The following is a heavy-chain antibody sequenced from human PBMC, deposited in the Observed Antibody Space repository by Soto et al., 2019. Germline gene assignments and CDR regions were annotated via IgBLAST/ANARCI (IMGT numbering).Heavy chain of an antibody. Sequence: QVQLVQSGAEVKKPGASVKVSCKTSGYTFTSYGVSWVRQAPGQGLEWMGWISGYNGDTNYALKFQARITMTTDTSTSTAYMELRSLRSDDTALYYCARELQARMDVWGKGTSVTVSS. J-gene: IGHJ6*03. CDR1: GYTFTSYG. CDR2: ISGYNGDT. CDR3: ARELQARMDV. V-gene: IGHV1-18*01.